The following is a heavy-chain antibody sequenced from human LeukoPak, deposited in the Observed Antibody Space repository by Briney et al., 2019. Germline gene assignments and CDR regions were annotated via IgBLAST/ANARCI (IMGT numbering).Heavy chain of an antibody. V-gene: IGHV4-34*01. D-gene: IGHD3-22*01. CDR2: INHSGST. CDR1: GGSFSGYY. CDR3: ARQEVLYYDSSGYRGGYYYYYYMDV. Sequence: PSETLSLTCAVYGGSFSGYYWSWIRQPPGKGLEWIGEINHSGSTNYNPSLKSRVTISVDTSKNQFSLKLSSVTAADTAVYYCARQEVLYYDSSGYRGGYYYYYYMDVWGKGTTVTVSS. J-gene: IGHJ6*03.